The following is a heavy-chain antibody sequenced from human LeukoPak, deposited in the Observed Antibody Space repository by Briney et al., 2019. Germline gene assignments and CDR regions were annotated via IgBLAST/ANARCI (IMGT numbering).Heavy chain of an antibody. CDR1: GGTFSSYA. D-gene: IGHD3-10*01. V-gene: IGHV1-69*13. Sequence: VKVSCKASGGTFSSYAISWVRQAPGQGLEWMGGIIPIFGTANYAQKFQGRVTITADESTSTAYMELSSLRSEDTAVYYCARNFKRITMVRGVSPWDYYYGMDVWGQGTTVTVSS. CDR2: IIPIFGTA. J-gene: IGHJ6*02. CDR3: ARNFKRITMVRGVSPWDYYYGMDV.